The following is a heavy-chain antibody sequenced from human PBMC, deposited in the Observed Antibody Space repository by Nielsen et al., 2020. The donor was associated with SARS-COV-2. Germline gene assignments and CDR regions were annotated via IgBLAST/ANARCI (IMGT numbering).Heavy chain of an antibody. V-gene: IGHV4-59*01. CDR3: ASPTGKWGWGDGNDAFDM. J-gene: IGHJ3*02. CDR1: GGPISVYY. CDR2: IYYSGST. Sequence: SETLSLTCTVSGGPISVYYWSWIRQAPGKGLEWIGYIYYSGSTNYNPSLKSRVTISVDRSKNQFSLKLIPVTAADTAVYYCASPTGKWGWGDGNDAFDMWGQGTMVTVSS. D-gene: IGHD6-19*01.